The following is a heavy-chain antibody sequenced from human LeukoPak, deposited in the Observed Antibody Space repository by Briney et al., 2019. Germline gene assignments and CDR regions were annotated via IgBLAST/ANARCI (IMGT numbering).Heavy chain of an antibody. V-gene: IGHV3-64D*09. D-gene: IGHD2-8*01. CDR3: VKDKWIDH. J-gene: IGHJ4*02. CDR1: GFTFSSYT. CDR2: ININGGRT. Sequence: GESLRLSCSVSGFTFSSYTMHWVRQAPGKGLEYVSSININGGRTYYADSVKGRFTISRDNSKNMLYLQMSSLRAEDTAVYYCVKDKWIDHWGQGTLVTVSS.